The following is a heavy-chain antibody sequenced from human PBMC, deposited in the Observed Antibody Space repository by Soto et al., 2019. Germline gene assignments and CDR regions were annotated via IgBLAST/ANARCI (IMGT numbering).Heavy chain of an antibody. CDR1: GFTFSSYA. CDR2: ISYDGSNK. Sequence: GGSLRLSCAASGFTFSSYAMHWVRQAPGKGLEWVAVISYDGSNKYYADSVKGRFTISRDNSKNTLYLQMNSLRAEDTAVYYCARDVDTAMAKGPFDYWGQGTLVTVSS. V-gene: IGHV3-30-3*01. CDR3: ARDVDTAMAKGPFDY. J-gene: IGHJ4*02. D-gene: IGHD5-18*01.